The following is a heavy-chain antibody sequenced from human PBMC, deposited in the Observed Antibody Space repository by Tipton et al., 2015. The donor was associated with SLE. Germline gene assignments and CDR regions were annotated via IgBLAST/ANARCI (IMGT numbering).Heavy chain of an antibody. CDR1: GGSISSHY. V-gene: IGHV4-4*08. CDR2: IYTSGST. Sequence: TLSLTCTVSGGSISSHYWSWIRQPPGKGLEWIGYIYTSGSTNYNPSLKSRVTISVDTSKNQFSLKLSSVTAADTAVYYCARDRGGGPTPDAFDIWGQGTMVTVSS. D-gene: IGHD3-10*01. CDR3: ARDRGGGPTPDAFDI. J-gene: IGHJ3*02.